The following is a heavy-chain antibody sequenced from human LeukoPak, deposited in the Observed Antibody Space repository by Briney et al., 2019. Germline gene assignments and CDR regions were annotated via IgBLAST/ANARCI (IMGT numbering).Heavy chain of an antibody. V-gene: IGHV3-74*01. CDR2: ISTDGSVT. D-gene: IGHD3-10*01. J-gene: IGHJ4*02. CDR3: ARIGGSGSYSGHYFDH. Sequence: GGSLRLSCAASGFTFSTYWMHWVGRAPGKGLVRVSRISTDGSVTSYADSVKGRFTISRDNAKNTMYLQMNSLRAEDTAVYYCARIGGSGSYSGHYFDHWGQGTLVTVSS. CDR1: GFTFSTYW.